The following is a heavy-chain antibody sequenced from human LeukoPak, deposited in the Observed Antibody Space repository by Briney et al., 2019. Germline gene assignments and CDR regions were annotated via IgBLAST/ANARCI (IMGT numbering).Heavy chain of an antibody. CDR2: ISYDGSNK. D-gene: IGHD3-10*01. Sequence: GGSLRLSCAASGFTFSDYYMSWIRQAPGKGLEWVAIISYDGSNKYYADSVKGRFTISRDNSKNTLYLQMNSLRAEDTAVYYCARALNYYGSGSQYYFDYWGQGTLVTVSS. V-gene: IGHV3-30*03. CDR3: ARALNYYGSGSQYYFDY. J-gene: IGHJ4*02. CDR1: GFTFSDYY.